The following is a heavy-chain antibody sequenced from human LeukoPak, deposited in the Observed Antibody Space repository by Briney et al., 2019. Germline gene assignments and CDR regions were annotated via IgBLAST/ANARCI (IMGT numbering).Heavy chain of an antibody. Sequence: GGSLRLSCAASGFTFSSYSMNWVRQAPGKGLEWVSSISSSSSYIYYADSVKGRFTISRDNAKNSLYLQMNSLRAKDTAVYYCAREGIAVAPDYWGQGTLVTVSS. CDR1: GFTFSSYS. D-gene: IGHD6-19*01. CDR3: AREGIAVAPDY. V-gene: IGHV3-21*01. J-gene: IGHJ4*02. CDR2: ISSSSSYI.